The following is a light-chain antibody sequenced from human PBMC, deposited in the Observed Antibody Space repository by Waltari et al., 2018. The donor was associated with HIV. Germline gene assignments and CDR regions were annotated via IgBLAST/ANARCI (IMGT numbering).Light chain of an antibody. CDR1: SSNIGRNY. CDR3: AAWDDSLKNYV. Sequence: QSVLTQPPSASGTPGQRVAISCSGSSSNIGRNYVYWYQHVHGAAPTLLLYRNHPRLAGVPARFYGSKSGASASLAISGIRSDDEADYYCAAWDDSLKNYVFGTGTRVTVL. V-gene: IGLV1-47*01. CDR2: RNH. J-gene: IGLJ1*01.